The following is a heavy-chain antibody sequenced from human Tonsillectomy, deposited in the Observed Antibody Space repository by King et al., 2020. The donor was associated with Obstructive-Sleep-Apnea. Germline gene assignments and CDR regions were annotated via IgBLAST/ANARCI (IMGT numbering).Heavy chain of an antibody. CDR2: IYDSGST. V-gene: IGHV4-30-4*01. CDR3: GRNSPCGELDY. J-gene: IGHJ4*02. D-gene: IGHD3-10*01. CDR1: GGSISSGDYY. Sequence: QLQESGPGLVKPSQTLSLTCNVSGGSISSGDYYWSWIRQPPGKGLEWIGYIYDSGSTYYNPSLQSRVTISVDTSKNHFSLKLSSVTAADTAVYYCGRNSPCGELDYWGQGTLVTVSS.